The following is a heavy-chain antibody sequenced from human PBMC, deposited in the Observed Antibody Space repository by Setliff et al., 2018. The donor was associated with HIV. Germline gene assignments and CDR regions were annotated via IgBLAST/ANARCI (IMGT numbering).Heavy chain of an antibody. CDR1: GFRFDDYA. V-gene: IGHV3-9*03. Sequence: PGGSLRLSCATSGFRFDDYAMQWVRQAPGKGLEWVSSISWNGERIGYADAVKGRFTVSRDNAKSVMYLQMNSLRAEDMALYFCAKGHSSSTPHNGFDYWGQGTLVTVSS. CDR2: ISWNGERI. D-gene: IGHD6-6*01. CDR3: AKGHSSSTPHNGFDY. J-gene: IGHJ4*02.